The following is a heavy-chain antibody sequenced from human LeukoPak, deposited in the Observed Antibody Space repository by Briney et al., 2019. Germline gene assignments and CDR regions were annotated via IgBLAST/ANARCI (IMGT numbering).Heavy chain of an antibody. CDR3: ASSFCSSTSCALNYFDY. Sequence: GGSLRLSCAASGFTFDDYGMSWVRQAPGKGLEWVSGINWNGGSTGYADSVKGRFTISRDNAKNSLYLQMNSLRAEDTASYYCASSFCSSTSCALNYFDYWGQGTLVTVSS. V-gene: IGHV3-20*04. CDR1: GFTFDDYG. CDR2: INWNGGST. D-gene: IGHD2-2*01. J-gene: IGHJ4*02.